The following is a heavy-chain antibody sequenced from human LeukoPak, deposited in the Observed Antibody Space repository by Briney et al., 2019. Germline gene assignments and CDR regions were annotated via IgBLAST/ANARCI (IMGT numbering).Heavy chain of an antibody. V-gene: IGHV5-51*01. Sequence: GESLKISCKGSGYSFTSFWIGWVRQMPGKGLEWMGIIYPGDSETLYSPSFQGQVTISADKSNNTAYLQWSSLKASDSAMYYCAKQRCIGDSCYRGEADWFDPWGQGTLVTVSS. CDR2: IYPGDSET. J-gene: IGHJ5*02. D-gene: IGHD2-15*01. CDR1: GYSFTSFW. CDR3: AKQRCIGDSCYRGEADWFDP.